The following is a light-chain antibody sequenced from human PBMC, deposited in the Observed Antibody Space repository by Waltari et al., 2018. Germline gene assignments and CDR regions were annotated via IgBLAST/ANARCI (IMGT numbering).Light chain of an antibody. CDR2: AAS. CDR3: QQYYNTQWT. CDR1: QGIRYD. Sequence: AIQMTQSPSSLSASGGDRVTITCRASQGIRYDLGWYQQKPGKAPKLLIYAASSLQSGVPSRFSGGGAGTEFTLTISSLQPEDFATYYCQQYYNTQWTFGQGTKVEAK. V-gene: IGKV1-6*01. J-gene: IGKJ1*01.